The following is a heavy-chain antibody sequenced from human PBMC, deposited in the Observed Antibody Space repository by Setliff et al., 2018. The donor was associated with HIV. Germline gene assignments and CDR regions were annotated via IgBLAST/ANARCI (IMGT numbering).Heavy chain of an antibody. Sequence: SETLSLTCSVSGVSMSTTSYYWGWIRQSPGMGLEWIGSMYYSGNTYYNPSLKSRVTISVDTSKNQFSLKLSSVTAADTAVYHCARRVILSYGYYFDYWGQGTLVTVSS. CDR3: ARRVILSYGYYFDY. CDR2: MYYSGNT. J-gene: IGHJ4*02. CDR1: GVSMSTTSYY. D-gene: IGHD3-16*02. V-gene: IGHV4-39*01.